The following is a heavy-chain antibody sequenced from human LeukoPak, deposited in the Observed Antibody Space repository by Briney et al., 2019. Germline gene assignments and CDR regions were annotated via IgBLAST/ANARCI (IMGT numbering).Heavy chain of an antibody. Sequence: GGSLRLSCAASGFTFSSYAMHWVRQAPGKGLEWVAVISYDGRNKYDADSVKGRFSISRDNSKNTLYLQMNSLRAEDTAVYYCASYGSGRYYFDYWGQGTPVTVSS. CDR1: GFTFSSYA. CDR2: ISYDGRNK. V-gene: IGHV3-30*14. J-gene: IGHJ4*02. D-gene: IGHD3-10*01. CDR3: ASYGSGRYYFDY.